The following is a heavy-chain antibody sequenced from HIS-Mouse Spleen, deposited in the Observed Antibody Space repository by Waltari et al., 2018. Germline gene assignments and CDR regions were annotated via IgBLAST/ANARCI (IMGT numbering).Heavy chain of an antibody. CDR3: ARPKYNWNSIWFDP. Sequence: QLQLQESGPGLVKPSETLSLTCTVSGGSISSSSYYWGWIRQPPGKGLEWIGSIYYSGSTYYNPSLKSRVTISVDTSKNQFSLKLSAVTAADTAVYYCARPKYNWNSIWFDPWGQGTLVTVSS. J-gene: IGHJ5*02. CDR1: GGSISSSSYY. V-gene: IGHV4-39*07. CDR2: IYYSGST. D-gene: IGHD1-7*01.